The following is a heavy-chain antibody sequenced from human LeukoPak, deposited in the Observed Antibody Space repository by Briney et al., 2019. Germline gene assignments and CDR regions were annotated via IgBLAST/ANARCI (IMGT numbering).Heavy chain of an antibody. CDR1: GFTFSSYG. Sequence: PGGSLRLSCAASGFTFSSYGVHWVRQAPGKGLAWVAFIQCDGNNKYYADSVRGRFTISRDNSKNTLYLQMNSLRAEDTAVYYCARDQSSSGYYYGYWGQGTLVTVSS. J-gene: IGHJ4*02. CDR3: ARDQSSSGYYYGY. CDR2: IQCDGNNK. V-gene: IGHV3-30*02. D-gene: IGHD3-22*01.